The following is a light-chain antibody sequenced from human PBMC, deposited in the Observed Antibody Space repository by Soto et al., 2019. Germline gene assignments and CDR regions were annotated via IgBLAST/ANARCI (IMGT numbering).Light chain of an antibody. CDR1: QGISNH. Sequence: LPIMDSASARFASVGARVTIICRASQGISNHLVWFQQKPGKVPKRLIYAASSLQSGVPSRFSGSGSGTEFTLTISSLQPEDFATYYCLQHNKTTLRFGEGTRLEI. V-gene: IGKV1-17*03. J-gene: IGKJ5*01. CDR2: AAS. CDR3: LQHNKTTLR.